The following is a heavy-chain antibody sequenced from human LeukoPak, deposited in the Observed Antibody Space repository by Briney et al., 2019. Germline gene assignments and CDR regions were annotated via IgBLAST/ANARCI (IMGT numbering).Heavy chain of an antibody. CDR1: GYIFTKYA. J-gene: IGHJ5*02. D-gene: IGHD6-6*01. Sequence: ASVKVSCKASGYIFTKYAFTWVRQAPGQGLEWMGWISAYDGYTNHAQKFQGRVTMTTDVSTSTAYMELRSLRSDDTAVYYCARVGGSIVARSAWFDAWGQGTLVIVSS. CDR3: ARVGGSIVARSAWFDA. V-gene: IGHV1-18*01. CDR2: ISAYDGYT.